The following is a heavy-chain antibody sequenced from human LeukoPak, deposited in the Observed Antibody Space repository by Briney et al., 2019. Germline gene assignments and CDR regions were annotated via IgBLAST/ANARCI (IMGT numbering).Heavy chain of an antibody. V-gene: IGHV4-30-4*08. J-gene: IGHJ4*02. D-gene: IGHD6-19*01. CDR2: IYYSGST. Sequence: PSETLSLACTLAGGSISSGDYYWNWIRQPAVKGLEWIGYIYYSGSTYYNPSLKSRVTISVDTSKSQCSLKLSSVTAADTAVYYCARAVAGPGDYWGQGTLVTVSS. CDR3: ARAVAGPGDY. CDR1: GGSISSGDYY.